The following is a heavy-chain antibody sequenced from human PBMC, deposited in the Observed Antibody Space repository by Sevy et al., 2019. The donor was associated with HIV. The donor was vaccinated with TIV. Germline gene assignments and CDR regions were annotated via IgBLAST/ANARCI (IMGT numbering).Heavy chain of an antibody. Sequence: GGSLRLSCAASGFTFNNYAMSWVRQTPGKGLEWVSGISVSGGSTYYADSVKGRFTISRDNSKNTLDLQMNSLRAEDTAVYYCAKDRSYTSGPNWFDPRGQGTLVTVSS. CDR3: AKDRSYTSGPNWFDP. CDR2: ISVSGGST. D-gene: IGHD6-19*01. J-gene: IGHJ5*02. V-gene: IGHV3-23*01. CDR1: GFTFNNYA.